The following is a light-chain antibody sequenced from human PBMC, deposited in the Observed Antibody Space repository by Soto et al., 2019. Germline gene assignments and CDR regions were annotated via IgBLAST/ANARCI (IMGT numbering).Light chain of an antibody. J-gene: IGKJ2*01. CDR1: RDISDY. CDR3: QQYDNVPYT. Sequence: DIQMTQSPSSLSASVGDRVTFTCQASRDISDYLNWYQQKPGKAPDLLIYDASNLETGVPSRFSGSGSGTHFTFTITGLQPEDIATYYCQQYDNVPYTFGQGTKLEIK. V-gene: IGKV1-33*01. CDR2: DAS.